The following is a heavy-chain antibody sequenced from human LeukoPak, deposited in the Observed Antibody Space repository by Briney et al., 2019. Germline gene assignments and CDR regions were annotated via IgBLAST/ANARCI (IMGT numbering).Heavy chain of an antibody. Sequence: SETLSLTCSVSGASIGGSSHYWAWLRQPPGKGPEWIGSIYYSGSTYYNPSLKSRVTISVDTSQNQFSLKVTFLTVADTAVYYCATLTTMSTWGQGTLVTVSS. CDR1: GASIGGSSHY. CDR2: IYYSGST. CDR3: ATLTTMST. D-gene: IGHD4-17*01. J-gene: IGHJ4*02. V-gene: IGHV4-39*01.